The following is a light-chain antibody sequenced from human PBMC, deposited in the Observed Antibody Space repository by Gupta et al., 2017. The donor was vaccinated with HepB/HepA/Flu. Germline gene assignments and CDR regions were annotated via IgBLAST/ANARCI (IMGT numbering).Light chain of an antibody. Sequence: DVVMTQSPVSLPVTLGPPASISCRSSQSLVHRDGNTYLNWFQQRPGQSPRRLIYRVSNRDSGVPDRFSGSGSGTDFTLRISRVDAEDVGVYYCMQAIHWPWTFGQGTKVEI. CDR1: QSLVHRDGNTY. CDR2: RVS. J-gene: IGKJ1*01. V-gene: IGKV2-30*02. CDR3: MQAIHWPWT.